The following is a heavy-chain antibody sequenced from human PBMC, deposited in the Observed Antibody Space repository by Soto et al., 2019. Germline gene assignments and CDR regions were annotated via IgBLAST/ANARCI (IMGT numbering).Heavy chain of an antibody. Sequence: SETLSLTCTVSGGSISSGDYYWSWIRQPPGKGLEWIGYIYYSGSTYYNPSLKSRVTISVDTSKNQFSLKLSSVTAADTAVYYCARSSSSWRLPLFDYWGQGTLVTVSS. V-gene: IGHV4-30-4*01. CDR3: ARSSSSWRLPLFDY. D-gene: IGHD6-13*01. CDR1: GGSISSGDYY. J-gene: IGHJ4*02. CDR2: IYYSGST.